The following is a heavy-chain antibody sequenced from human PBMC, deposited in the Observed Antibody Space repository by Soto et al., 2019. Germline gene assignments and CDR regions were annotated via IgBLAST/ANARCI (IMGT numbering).Heavy chain of an antibody. D-gene: IGHD1-26*01. V-gene: IGHV1-69*13. Sequence: GASVKVSCKASGLTFSSYAISWVLQAPGQGVEWMGGIIPIFGTANYAQKFQGRVTITADESTSTAYMELSSLRSEDTAVYYCATRWGATTHERDYWGQGTLVNVSS. CDR2: IIPIFGTA. J-gene: IGHJ4*02. CDR3: ATRWGATTHERDY. CDR1: GLTFSSYA.